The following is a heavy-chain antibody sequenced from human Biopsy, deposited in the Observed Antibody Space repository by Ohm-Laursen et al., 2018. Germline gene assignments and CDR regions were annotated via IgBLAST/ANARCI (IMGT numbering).Heavy chain of an antibody. CDR2: FYAGGST. CDR3: AKAGDYGDYWDH. J-gene: IGHJ4*02. D-gene: IGHD4-17*01. V-gene: IGHV3-53*01. CDR1: GFAVSTSY. Sequence: SLSLSCAASGFAVSTSYISWVRQAPGKGLEWVSLFYAGGSTAYGDSVRGRFTISRDTSKNTVDLQMNSLRAEDTAVYYCAKAGDYGDYWDHWGQGTPVTVSS.